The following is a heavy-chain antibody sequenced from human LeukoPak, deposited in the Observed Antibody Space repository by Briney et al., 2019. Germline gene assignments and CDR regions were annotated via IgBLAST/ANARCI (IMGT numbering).Heavy chain of an antibody. CDR3: AKDLRRAYYYDSSAYYNY. J-gene: IGHJ4*02. CDR1: GFTFSSYA. CDR2: ISGSGGST. Sequence: GGSLRLSCAASGFTFSSYAMSWVRQAPGKGLEWVSAISGSGGSTYYADSVKGRFTISRDNSKNTLYLQMNSLRAEDTAVYYCAKDLRRAYYYDSSAYYNYWGQGTLVTVSS. V-gene: IGHV3-23*01. D-gene: IGHD3-22*01.